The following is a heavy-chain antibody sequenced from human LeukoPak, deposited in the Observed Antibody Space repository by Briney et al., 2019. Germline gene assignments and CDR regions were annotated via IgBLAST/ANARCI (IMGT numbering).Heavy chain of an antibody. D-gene: IGHD4-23*01. CDR1: GFTFSSYA. V-gene: IGHV3-23*01. CDR2: ISGGGYST. CDR3: AKLSSGVTRHFDY. J-gene: IGHJ4*02. Sequence: GGSLRLSCAASGFTFSSYAMSWVRQASGKGLEWVSAISGGGYSTYYADSVKGRFTISRDNSKNTLYLQMNSLRAEDTAVYYCAKLSSGVTRHFDYWGQGTLVTVSS.